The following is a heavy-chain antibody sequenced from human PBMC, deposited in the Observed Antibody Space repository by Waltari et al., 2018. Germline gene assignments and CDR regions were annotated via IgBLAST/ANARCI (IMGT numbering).Heavy chain of an antibody. J-gene: IGHJ4*02. Sequence: QVQLVESGGGVVQPGRSLRLSCAASGFTFSSHGMHWVRQTPGKGVGWGAFISNDGRSEYYRDSVGGRFTISRDDSKNMVYLQMSSLRPEDTAVYHCARKVAGGRHFDLWGQGSLVTVSS. V-gene: IGHV3-30*03. CDR2: ISNDGRSE. CDR1: GFTFSSHG. CDR3: ARKVAGGRHFDL. D-gene: IGHD2-15*01.